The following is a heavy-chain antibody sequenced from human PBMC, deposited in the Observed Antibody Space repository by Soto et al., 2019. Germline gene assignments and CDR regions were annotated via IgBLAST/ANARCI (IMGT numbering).Heavy chain of an antibody. V-gene: IGHV1-69*06. J-gene: IGHJ6*02. D-gene: IGHD3-22*01. CDR1: GGTFSSYA. Sequence: ASVKVSCKASGGTFSSYAISWVRQAPGQGLEWMGGIIPIFGTANYAQKFQGRVTITADKSTSTAYMELSSLRSEDTAVYYCARFDDSSGYYYHPYYYGMDVWGQGTTVTVSS. CDR2: IIPIFGTA. CDR3: ARFDDSSGYYYHPYYYGMDV.